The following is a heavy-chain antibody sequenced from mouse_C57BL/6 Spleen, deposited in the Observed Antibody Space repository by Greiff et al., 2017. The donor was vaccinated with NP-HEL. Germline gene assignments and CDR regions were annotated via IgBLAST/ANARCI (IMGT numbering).Heavy chain of an antibody. Sequence: DVKLVESGGGLVKPGGSLKLSCAASGFTFSSYAMSWVRQTPEKRLEWVATISDGGSYTYYPDNVKGRFTISRDNAKNNLYLQRSHLKSEDTAMYYCARAYYGSRGDYAMDYWGQGTSVTVSS. J-gene: IGHJ4*01. CDR2: ISDGGSYT. CDR3: ARAYYGSRGDYAMDY. CDR1: GFTFSSYA. V-gene: IGHV5-4*03. D-gene: IGHD1-1*01.